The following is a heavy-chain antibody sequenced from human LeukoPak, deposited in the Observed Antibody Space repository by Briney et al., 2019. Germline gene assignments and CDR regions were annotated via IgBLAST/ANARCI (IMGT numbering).Heavy chain of an antibody. CDR3: ARAWHERYCSSTSCYTAFEDY. V-gene: IGHV4-30-4*08. CDR2: IYYSGST. D-gene: IGHD2-2*02. Sequence: SQTLSLTCTVSGGSISSGDYYWSWIRQPPGKGLEWIGYIYYSGSTYYNPSLKSRVTISVDTSKNQFSLKLSSMTAADTAVYYCARAWHERYCSSTSCYTAFEDYWGQGTLVTVSS. CDR1: GGSISSGDYY. J-gene: IGHJ4*02.